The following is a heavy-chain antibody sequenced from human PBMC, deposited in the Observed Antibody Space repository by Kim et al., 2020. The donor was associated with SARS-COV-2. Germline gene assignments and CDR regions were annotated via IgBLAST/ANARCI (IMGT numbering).Heavy chain of an antibody. CDR1: GYTFTSYA. CDR2: INTNTGNP. Sequence: ASVKVSCKASGYTFTSYAMNWVRQAPGQGLEWMGWINTNTGNPTYAQGFTGRFVFSLDTSVSTAYLQISSLKAEDTAVYYCARDGLWFSLLNWNWFDPWGQGTLVTVSS. J-gene: IGHJ5*02. D-gene: IGHD5-18*01. V-gene: IGHV7-4-1*02. CDR3: ARDGLWFSLLNWNWFDP.